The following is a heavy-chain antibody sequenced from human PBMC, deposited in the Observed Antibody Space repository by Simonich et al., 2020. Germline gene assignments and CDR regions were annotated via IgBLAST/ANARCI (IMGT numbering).Heavy chain of an antibody. D-gene: IGHD7-27*01. Sequence: QVQLVQSGAEVKKPGASVKVSCKASGYTFTGYYLHWVRPDPGQGIESMGRINSNVGGTNEAKKFQGRVTMTRDTSISTAYMELSRLRSDDTAVYYCARGPRWTGDDAFDIWGQGTMVTVSS. V-gene: IGHV1-2*02. CDR2: INSNVGGT. J-gene: IGHJ3*02. CDR1: GYTFTGYY. CDR3: ARGPRWTGDDAFDI.